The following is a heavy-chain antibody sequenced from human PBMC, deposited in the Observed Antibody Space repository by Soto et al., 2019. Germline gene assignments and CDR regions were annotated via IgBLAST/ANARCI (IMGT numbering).Heavy chain of an antibody. J-gene: IGHJ4*02. CDR2: TDYSGNT. CDR3: ARAVGDPLYYLDY. CDR1: SDSISSYY. D-gene: IGHD6-19*01. V-gene: IGHV4-59*08. Sequence: QVQLQESGPGLVRPSETLSLTCTVSSDSISSYYWIWIRQCPGKGLEWIGYTDYSGNTNYNPSLKSRVTISGDTSKNQFSLRLSSVIAADTAVYYCARAVGDPLYYLDYWGQGTLVTVSS.